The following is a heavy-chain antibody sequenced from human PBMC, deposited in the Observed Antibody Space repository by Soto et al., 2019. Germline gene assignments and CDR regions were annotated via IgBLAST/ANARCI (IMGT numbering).Heavy chain of an antibody. J-gene: IGHJ4*02. CDR3: AKDRTAGGSWTRDC. CDR2: ITSSGGRT. Sequence: GGSLRLSCAASGFTFSSYGMTWVRQAPGKGLEWVSTITSSGGRTYYADSVKGRFTISRDNSKNTLYLQMNNLRAEDTAVYHCAKDRTAGGSWTRDCWGQGTLVTVSS. V-gene: IGHV3-23*01. CDR1: GFTFSSYG. D-gene: IGHD6-13*01.